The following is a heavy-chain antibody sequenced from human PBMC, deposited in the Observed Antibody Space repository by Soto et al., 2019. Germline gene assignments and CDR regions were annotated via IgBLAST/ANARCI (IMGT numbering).Heavy chain of an antibody. J-gene: IGHJ6*02. CDR2: INHSGST. CDR1: GGSFSGYN. CDR3: ARTRYYYDSSGYSNRPYYYYYGMDV. Sequence: PSETLSLTCAVYGGSFSGYNWSWIRQPPGKGLEWIGEINHSGSTNYNPSLKSRVTISADTSKNQFSLKLSSVTAADTAVYYCARTRYYYDSSGYSNRPYYYYYGMDVWGQGTMVTVSS. D-gene: IGHD3-22*01. V-gene: IGHV4-34*01.